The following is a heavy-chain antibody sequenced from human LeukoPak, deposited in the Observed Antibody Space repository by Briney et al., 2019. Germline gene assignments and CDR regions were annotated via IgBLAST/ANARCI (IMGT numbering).Heavy chain of an antibody. Sequence: ASVTVSCKASGYTFTGYYMHWVRQAPGQGLEWMGWINPNSGGTNYAQKFQGRVTMTRDTSISAAYMELSRLRSDDTAVYYCARVGWFGELSGAFDIWGQGTMVTVSS. V-gene: IGHV1-2*02. J-gene: IGHJ3*02. CDR1: GYTFTGYY. CDR3: ARVGWFGELSGAFDI. CDR2: INPNSGGT. D-gene: IGHD3-10*01.